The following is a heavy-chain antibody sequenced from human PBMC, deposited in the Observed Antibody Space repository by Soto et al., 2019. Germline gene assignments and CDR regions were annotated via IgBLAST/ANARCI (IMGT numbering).Heavy chain of an antibody. CDR1: GFTFSSYT. CDR3: ARSSAVAGSRFDY. CDR2: ISSGSTYI. V-gene: IGHV3-21*01. D-gene: IGHD6-19*01. J-gene: IGHJ4*02. Sequence: EVQLVESGGGLVKPGGSLRLSCAASGFTFSSYTMNWVRQAPGKGLEWVSSISSGSTYIYYADSLKGRFTISRDNAKNSLYLQMNSLRAEDTAVYYCARSSAVAGSRFDYWGQGTLVTVSS.